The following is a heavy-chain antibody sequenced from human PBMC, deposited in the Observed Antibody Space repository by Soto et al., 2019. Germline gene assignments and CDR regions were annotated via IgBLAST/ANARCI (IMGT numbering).Heavy chain of an antibody. CDR1: GGTISSSYA. V-gene: IGHV1-69*01. J-gene: IGHJ6*02. D-gene: IGHD3-3*01. CDR3: ARDWTNGFDV. CDR2: IIPIFGTP. Sequence: QVRLVQSGAEVKKPGSSGKVSCKASGGTISSSYAISWVRQAPGQGLEWMGGIIPIFGTPNYAQKFLGRVTITADEFRNTAYMELSTLRSEDTAVYYCARDWTNGFDVWGQGTTVTVSS.